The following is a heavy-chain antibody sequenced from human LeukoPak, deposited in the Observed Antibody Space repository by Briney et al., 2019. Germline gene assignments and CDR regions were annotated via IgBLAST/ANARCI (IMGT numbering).Heavy chain of an antibody. J-gene: IGHJ4*02. V-gene: IGHV3-21*01. D-gene: IGHD1-26*01. CDR1: GFTFSSYS. CDR3: ASLGWDGLHYFDY. Sequence: GGSLRLSCAASGFTFSSYSMNWVRQAPGKGLEWVSSISSSSSYIYYADSVKGRFTISRDNAKNSLYPQMNSLRAEDTAVYYCASLGWDGLHYFDYWGQGTLVTVSS. CDR2: ISSSSSYI.